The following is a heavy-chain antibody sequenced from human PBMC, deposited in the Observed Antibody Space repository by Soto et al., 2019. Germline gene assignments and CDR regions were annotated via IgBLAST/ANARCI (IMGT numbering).Heavy chain of an antibody. CDR1: GFSLTASGVA. CDR3: AHKGSLTMSHAFDF. Sequence: QITLKESGPTLVKPTQTLTLTCAFSGFSLTASGVAVGWIRQPPGKALEWLAFIYWNDDKRYNASMKTRLTVTRDTSTSQVDLTMTNMDPDDTATYYCAHKGSLTMSHAFDFWGRGTMVIVSS. D-gene: IGHD2-2*01. CDR2: IYWNDDK. V-gene: IGHV2-5*01. J-gene: IGHJ3*01.